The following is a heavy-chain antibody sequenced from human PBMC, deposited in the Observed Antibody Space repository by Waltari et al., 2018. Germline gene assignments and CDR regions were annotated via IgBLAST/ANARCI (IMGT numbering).Heavy chain of an antibody. CDR3: ARAGLGSGPDY. V-gene: IGHV3-23*01. CDR1: GFAFSTYA. J-gene: IGHJ4*02. D-gene: IGHD1-26*01. CDR2: ISDSGDTI. Sequence: EVQLLESGGDFAQPGGSLRLSCAAPGFAFSTYAMSWGRQAPGKGREWVSGISDSGDTIFYADSVKGRFTVSRDNSEKTLYLHLNSLRGEDTAMYYCARAGLGSGPDYWGQGTLVTVSS.